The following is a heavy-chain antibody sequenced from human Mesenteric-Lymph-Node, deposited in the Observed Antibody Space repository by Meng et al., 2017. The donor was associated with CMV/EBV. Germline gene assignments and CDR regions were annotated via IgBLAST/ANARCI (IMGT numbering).Heavy chain of an antibody. J-gene: IGHJ4*02. D-gene: IGHD1-14*01. CDR2: ISAYNGNT. CDR1: GGAFNSYA. CDR3: ASITGRNFDY. V-gene: IGHV1-18*01. Sequence: ASVKVSCKASGGAFNSYAINWVRQAPGQGLEWMGWISAYNGNTNYAQKLQGRVTMTTDTSTSTAYMELRSLRSDDTAVYYCASITGRNFDYWGQGTLVTVSS.